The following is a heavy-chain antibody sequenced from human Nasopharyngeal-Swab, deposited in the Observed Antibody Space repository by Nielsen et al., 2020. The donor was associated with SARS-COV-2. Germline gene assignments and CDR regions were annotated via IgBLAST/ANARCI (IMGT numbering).Heavy chain of an antibody. J-gene: IGHJ4*02. CDR2: VYSRGST. Sequence: SENPSPPLRVSCGFMTGFHRTRVPASPRETPEWIGKVYSRGSTKYNPSLASRVTISIDTSKSQFSLRLKSVTAADTALYYCARQRCSATDCFEVHFWGQGTRVTVTS. V-gene: IGHV4-59*08. D-gene: IGHD2-15*01. CDR1: CGFMTGFH. CDR3: ARQRCSATDCFEVHF.